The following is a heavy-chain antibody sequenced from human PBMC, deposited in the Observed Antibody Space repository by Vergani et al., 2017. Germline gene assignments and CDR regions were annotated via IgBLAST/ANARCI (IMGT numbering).Heavy chain of an antibody. Sequence: EVQLLESGGGLVQPGGSLRLSCAASGFTFSSYWMHWVRQAPGKGLVWVSRINSDGSSTSYADSVKGRFTISRDNAKNTLYLQMNSLRAEDTAVYYCARGHYDSRGEDFDYWGQGTLVTVSS. CDR2: INSDGSST. J-gene: IGHJ4*02. D-gene: IGHD3-22*01. CDR1: GFTFSSYW. CDR3: ARGHYDSRGEDFDY. V-gene: IGHV3-74*02.